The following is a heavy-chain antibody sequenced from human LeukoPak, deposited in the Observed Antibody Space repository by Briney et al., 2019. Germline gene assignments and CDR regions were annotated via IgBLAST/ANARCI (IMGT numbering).Heavy chain of an antibody. CDR2: ISSSGSYI. Sequence: GGSLRLSCAASGFTFSSYSMNWVREAPGKGLEWVSSISSSGSYIYYADSVKGRFTISRDNDKNSLYLQMNSLRAEDTAVYYCASPPSSVYYYYMDVWGKGTTVTVSS. V-gene: IGHV3-21*01. D-gene: IGHD3-10*01. CDR1: GFTFSSYS. CDR3: ASPPSSVYYYYMDV. J-gene: IGHJ6*03.